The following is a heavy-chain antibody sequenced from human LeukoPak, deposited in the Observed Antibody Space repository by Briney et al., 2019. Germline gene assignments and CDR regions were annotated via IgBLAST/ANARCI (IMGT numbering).Heavy chain of an antibody. CDR1: GYTFTSYG. V-gene: IGHV1-18*01. J-gene: IGHJ4*02. Sequence: GASVKVSCKASGYTFTSYGISWVRQAPGQGLEWMGWISAYNGNTNYAQKLQGRVTMATDTSTSTAYMELRSLRSDDTAVYYCARGDATLSPHSGSYYFDYWGQGTLVTVSS. CDR2: ISAYNGNT. CDR3: ARGDATLSPHSGSYYFDY. D-gene: IGHD1-26*01.